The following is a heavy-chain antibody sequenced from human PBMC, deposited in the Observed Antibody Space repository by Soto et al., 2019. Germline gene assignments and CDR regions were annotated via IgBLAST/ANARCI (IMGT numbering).Heavy chain of an antibody. Sequence: GGSLRLSCAASGFTFSSYDMHWVRQATGKGLEWVSAIGTAGDTYYPGSVKGRFTISRENAKNSLYLQMNSLRAGDTAVYYCARGIEHYDFWSDGDYYYMDVWGKGTTVTVSS. CDR1: GFTFSSYD. D-gene: IGHD3-3*01. V-gene: IGHV3-13*01. J-gene: IGHJ6*03. CDR3: ARGIEHYDFWSDGDYYYMDV. CDR2: IGTAGDT.